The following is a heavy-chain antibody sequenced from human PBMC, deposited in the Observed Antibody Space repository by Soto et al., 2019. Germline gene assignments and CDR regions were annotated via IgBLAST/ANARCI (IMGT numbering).Heavy chain of an antibody. CDR3: SRGPCTGGRCYEGHDY. J-gene: IGHJ4*02. V-gene: IGHV1-2*02. CDR1: GYMFTDYY. D-gene: IGHD2-15*01. Sequence: GASVKVSCKASGYMFTDYYIHWVRQAPGQGLEWMGWINPNSGDTNYAQRCQGRVTMNRDTSISTAYMHLSRLRSDDTAVYYCSRGPCTGGRCYEGHDYCGQGTLVIVSS. CDR2: INPNSGDT.